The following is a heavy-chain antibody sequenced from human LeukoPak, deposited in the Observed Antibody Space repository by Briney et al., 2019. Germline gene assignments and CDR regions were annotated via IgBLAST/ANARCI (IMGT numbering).Heavy chain of an antibody. J-gene: IGHJ4*02. CDR3: ARERLQYFDY. D-gene: IGHD5-24*01. V-gene: IGHV3-21*01. CDR2: ISSSSSYI. Sequence: GGSLRLSCAASGFTFSSYSMNWVRQAPGKGLEWVSSISSSSSYIYYADSVKGRFTISRDNSKNSLYLQMNSLRAEDTAVYYCARERLQYFDYWGQGTLVTVSS. CDR1: GFTFSSYS.